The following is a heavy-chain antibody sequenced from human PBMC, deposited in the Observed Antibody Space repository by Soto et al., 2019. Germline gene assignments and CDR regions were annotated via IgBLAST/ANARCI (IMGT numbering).Heavy chain of an antibody. CDR1: GFTFSSYA. CDR2: ISGSGGST. V-gene: IGHV3-23*01. J-gene: IGHJ6*03. D-gene: IGHD5-18*01. Sequence: GGSLRLSCAASGFTFSSYAMSWVRQAPGKGLEWVSAISGSGGSTYYADSVKGRFTISRDNSKNTLYLQMNSLRAEDTAVYYCAKTAKVDTGSLADYYYYMDVWGKGTTVTVSS. CDR3: AKTAKVDTGSLADYYYYMDV.